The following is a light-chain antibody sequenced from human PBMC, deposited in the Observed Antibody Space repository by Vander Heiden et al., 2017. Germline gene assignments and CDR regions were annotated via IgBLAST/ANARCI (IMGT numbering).Light chain of an antibody. J-gene: IGKJ1*01. Sequence: DIQMTQSPSTLSASVGDRVTITCRASQSINTYFAWYQQKPGKAPNLLIYKASILESGVPSRFSGSGSGTEFTLTISSLQPDDFATYYCQQDNSFTWTFGQGTKVEIK. V-gene: IGKV1-5*03. CDR1: QSINTY. CDR2: KAS. CDR3: QQDNSFTWT.